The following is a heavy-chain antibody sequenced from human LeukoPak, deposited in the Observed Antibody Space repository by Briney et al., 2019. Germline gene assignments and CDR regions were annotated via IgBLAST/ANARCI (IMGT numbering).Heavy chain of an antibody. CDR2: INTNTGNP. J-gene: IGHJ4*02. CDR1: GYTFTSYA. CDR3: ARFLHPTRQQYQWFGDTYNYYFDY. D-gene: IGHD3-10*01. V-gene: IGHV7-4-1*02. Sequence: ASVKVSCKASGYTFTSYAMNWVRQAPGQGLEWMGWINTNTGNPTYAQGFTGRFVFSLDTSVSTAYLQISSLKAEDTAVYYCARFLHPTRQQYQWFGDTYNYYFDYWGQGTLVTVSS.